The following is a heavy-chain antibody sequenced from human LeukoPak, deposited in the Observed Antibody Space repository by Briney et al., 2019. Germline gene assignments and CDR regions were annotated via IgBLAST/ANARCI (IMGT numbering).Heavy chain of an antibody. CDR1: GFTFSRHW. J-gene: IGHJ4*02. V-gene: IGHV3-74*01. D-gene: IGHD2-2*01. CDR3: ARICSSTDCLIPD. CDR2: INSDASDT. Sequence: GGSLRLSCAASGFTFSRHWMHWVRQAPGKGLVWISRINSDASDTNYADFVKGRFTISGDNAKNTVYLQINSLRDEDTAVYYCARICSSTDCLIPDWGQGTLVTVSS.